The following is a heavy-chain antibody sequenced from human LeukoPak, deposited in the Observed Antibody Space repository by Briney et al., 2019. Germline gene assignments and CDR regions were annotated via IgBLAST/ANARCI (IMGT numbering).Heavy chain of an antibody. J-gene: IGHJ4*02. CDR1: GFTFSNYW. Sequence: GGSVTLSCAASGFTFSNYWMNWVRQAPGKGLEWVANIHKDGSVTYYDDSVKGRFTISRDNAKNSLYLETNSLRAEDTAVYFCARDDEYDTDDFYCGRLDDWGQGTLVTVSS. V-gene: IGHV3-7*01. D-gene: IGHD3/OR15-3a*01. CDR3: ARDDEYDTDDFYCGRLDD. CDR2: IHKDGSVT.